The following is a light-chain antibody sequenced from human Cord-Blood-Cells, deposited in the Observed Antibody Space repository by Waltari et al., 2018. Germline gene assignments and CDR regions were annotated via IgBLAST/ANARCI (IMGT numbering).Light chain of an antibody. CDR1: QSVSSN. V-gene: IGKV3-15*01. CDR2: GAS. CDR3: QQYNNWPHLT. Sequence: EIVMTQSPATLSVSPGERATLSDRASQSVSSNLAWYQQKPGQAPRLLIYGASTRATGIPARFSGSGSGTEFTLTISSLQSEDFAVYYCQQYNNWPHLTFGGGTKVEIK. J-gene: IGKJ4*01.